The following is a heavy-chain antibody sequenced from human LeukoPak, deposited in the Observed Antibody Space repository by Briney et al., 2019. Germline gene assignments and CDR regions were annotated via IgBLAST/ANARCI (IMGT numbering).Heavy chain of an antibody. CDR3: ARLNTPMITYSGGAFDI. Sequence: RASVKVSCKASGYTFTSYGISWVRQAPGQGLEWMGWSSAYNGNTNYAQKLQGRVTMTTDTSTSTAYMELRSLRSDDTAVYYCARLNTPMITYSGGAFDIWGQGTMVTVSS. V-gene: IGHV1-18*01. D-gene: IGHD3-16*01. CDR2: SSAYNGNT. CDR1: GYTFTSYG. J-gene: IGHJ3*02.